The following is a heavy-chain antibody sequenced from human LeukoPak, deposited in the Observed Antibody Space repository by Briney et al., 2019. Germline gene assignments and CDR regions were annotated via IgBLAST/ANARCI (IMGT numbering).Heavy chain of an antibody. CDR3: ARDHSSGWGAMWAFDI. D-gene: IGHD6-19*01. Sequence: GGTLRLSCAASGFTFSSYWMSWLRQAPGKGLEGLANIKQDGSEKYYVDSVKGRFTISRDNAKNSLYLQMNSLRAEDTAVYYCARDHSSGWGAMWAFDIWGQGTMVTVSS. CDR2: IKQDGSEK. V-gene: IGHV3-7*01. CDR1: GFTFSSYW. J-gene: IGHJ3*02.